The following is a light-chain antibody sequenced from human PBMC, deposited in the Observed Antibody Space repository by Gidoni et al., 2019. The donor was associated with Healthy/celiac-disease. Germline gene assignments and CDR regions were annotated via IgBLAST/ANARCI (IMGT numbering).Light chain of an antibody. Sequence: DIQMTQSPSSLSASVGDRVTITCRASQSISSYLNWYQQKPGKAPKLLIYAASSLQSGVPSRFSGSGSWTDFTLTISSLQPEDFSTFSCQQSYSTPSTFGGGTKVEIK. CDR3: QQSYSTPST. J-gene: IGKJ4*01. CDR2: AAS. V-gene: IGKV1-39*01. CDR1: QSISSY.